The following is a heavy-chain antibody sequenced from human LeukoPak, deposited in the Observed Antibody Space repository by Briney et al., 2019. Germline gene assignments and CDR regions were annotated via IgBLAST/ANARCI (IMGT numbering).Heavy chain of an antibody. V-gene: IGHV3-7*01. CDR3: AGDRATSYFDY. D-gene: IGHD1-26*01. Sequence: GGSLRLSCAASGFTFSSYWMSWVRQAPGKGLEWVANIKQDGSEKYYADSVKGRFTISRDNAKNSLYLQMNSLRAEDTAVYYCAGDRATSYFDYWGQGALVTISS. J-gene: IGHJ4*02. CDR1: GFTFSSYW. CDR2: IKQDGSEK.